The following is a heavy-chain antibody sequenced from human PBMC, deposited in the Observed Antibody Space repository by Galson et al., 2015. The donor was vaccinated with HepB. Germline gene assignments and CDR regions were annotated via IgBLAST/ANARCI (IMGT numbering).Heavy chain of an antibody. J-gene: IGHJ4*02. CDR3: ARTPGCLYEDDSSAYDY. CDR2: IYWDDDK. CDR1: GFSLSTSGVG. D-gene: IGHD3-22*01. V-gene: IGHV2-5*02. Sequence: PALVKPTQTLTLTCAFSGFSLSTSGVGWIRQPPGKALEWLALIYWDDDKRHSTSLKTRISIYQDTSKNQVVLILTNVDPVDTATYYCARTPGCLYEDDSSAYDYWGQGTLVTVSS.